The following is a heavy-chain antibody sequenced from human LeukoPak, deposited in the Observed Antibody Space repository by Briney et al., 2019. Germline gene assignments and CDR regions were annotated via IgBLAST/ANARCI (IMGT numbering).Heavy chain of an antibody. Sequence: GGSLTLSCTPSGFTYSSYAMSWVRQAPGKGLEWVAAVGGCGGRTYYGDSVKGRLTISRDNHKNTLYLQVNSLRAEDTAVYYCANNAYDFWSGYRYWGQGTLVTVSS. V-gene: IGHV3-23*01. CDR2: VGGCGGRT. CDR1: GFTYSSYA. CDR3: ANNAYDFWSGYRY. D-gene: IGHD3-3*01. J-gene: IGHJ4*02.